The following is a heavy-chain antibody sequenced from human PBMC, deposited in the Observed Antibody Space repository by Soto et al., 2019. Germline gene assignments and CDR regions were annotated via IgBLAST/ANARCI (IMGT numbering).Heavy chain of an antibody. V-gene: IGHV1-69*04. D-gene: IGHD6-13*01. CDR1: GGTFSSYT. CDR2: IIPILGIA. J-gene: IGHJ4*02. Sequence: ASVKVSCKASGGTFSSYTISWVRQAPGQGLEWMGRIIPILGIANYAQKFQGRVTITADKSTSTAYMELSSLRSEDTAVYYCARDKVGEIAAAGPFDYWGQGTLVTVSS. CDR3: ARDKVGEIAAAGPFDY.